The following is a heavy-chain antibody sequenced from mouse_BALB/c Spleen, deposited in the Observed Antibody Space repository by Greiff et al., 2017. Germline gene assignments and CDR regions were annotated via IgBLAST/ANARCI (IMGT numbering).Heavy chain of an antibody. Sequence: EVHLVESGGGLVKPGGSLKLSCAASGFTFSSYTMSWVRQTPEKRLEWVATISSGGSYTYYPDSVKGRFTISRDNAKNTLYLQMSSLKSEDTAMYYCTRIYYGNYHYAMDYWGQGTSVTVSS. J-gene: IGHJ4*01. CDR1: GFTFSSYT. D-gene: IGHD2-1*01. V-gene: IGHV5-6-4*01. CDR3: TRIYYGNYHYAMDY. CDR2: ISSGGSYT.